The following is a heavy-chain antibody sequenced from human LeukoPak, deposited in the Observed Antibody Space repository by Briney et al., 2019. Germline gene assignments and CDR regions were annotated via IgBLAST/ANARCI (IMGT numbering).Heavy chain of an antibody. V-gene: IGHV5-51*01. Sequence: GESLKISCKGSGYSFTSYWLAWVRQLPGKGLEWMGIIYPGDSDTRYSPSFQGQVTISADKSISTAYLQWSSLKASDTAMYYCARGDSSNCLEFWGQGTLVTVSS. D-gene: IGHD4-11*01. CDR1: GYSFTSYW. CDR3: ARGDSSNCLEF. J-gene: IGHJ4*02. CDR2: IYPGDSDT.